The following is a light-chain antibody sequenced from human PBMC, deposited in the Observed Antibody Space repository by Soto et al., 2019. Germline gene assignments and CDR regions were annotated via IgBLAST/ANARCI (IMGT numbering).Light chain of an antibody. Sequence: EIVLTQSPGTLSLSPGESAALSCRASQTISSSYLAWYQQKPGQAPRLLIYGASSRATGIPDRFSGSGSGTDFTLTINRLEPEDSAVYYCQQYGSSSWTFGQGTKVEIK. CDR3: QQYGSSSWT. CDR1: QTISSSY. CDR2: GAS. V-gene: IGKV3-20*01. J-gene: IGKJ1*01.